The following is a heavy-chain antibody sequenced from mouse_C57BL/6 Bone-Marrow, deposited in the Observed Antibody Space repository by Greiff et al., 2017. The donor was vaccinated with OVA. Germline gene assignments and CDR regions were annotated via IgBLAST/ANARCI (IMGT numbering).Heavy chain of an antibody. CDR2: IYPGGGYT. J-gene: IGHJ3*01. V-gene: IGHV1-63*01. D-gene: IGHD2-3*01. Sequence: VQLQQSGAELVRPGPSVKMSCKASGYTFTNYWIGWAKQRPGHGLEWIGDIYPGGGYTNYNEKFKGKATLTADKSSSTAYMQFSSLTSEDSAIYYCARHDGYYVLWFAYWGQGTLVTVSA. CDR1: GYTFTNYW. CDR3: ARHDGYYVLWFAY.